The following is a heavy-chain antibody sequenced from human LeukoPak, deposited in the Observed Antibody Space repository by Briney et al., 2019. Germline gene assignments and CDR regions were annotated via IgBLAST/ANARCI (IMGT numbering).Heavy chain of an antibody. V-gene: IGHV4-4*07. CDR2: IYTSGST. Sequence: PSETLSLTCTVSGGSISSYYWSWIRQPAGKGLEWIGRIYTSGSTNYNPSLKSRVTMSVDTSKNQFSLKLSSVTAADTAVYYCARERVRTYYGSGSSDFDYWGQGTLVTVSS. J-gene: IGHJ4*02. CDR1: GGSISSYY. CDR3: ARERVRTYYGSGSSDFDY. D-gene: IGHD3-10*01.